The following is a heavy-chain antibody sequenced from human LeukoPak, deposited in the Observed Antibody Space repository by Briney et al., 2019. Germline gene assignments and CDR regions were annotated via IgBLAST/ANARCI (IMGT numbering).Heavy chain of an antibody. CDR1: GYTFTSYG. J-gene: IGHJ4*02. Sequence: ASVKVSSKASGYTFTSYGISWVRQAPGQGLEWMGWSSAYNGNTNYAQKLQGRVTMTTDTSTSTAYMELRSLRSDDTAVYYCARGGEYYDILTGKNQFDYWGQGTLVTDSS. CDR2: SSAYNGNT. CDR3: ARGGEYYDILTGKNQFDY. D-gene: IGHD3-9*01. V-gene: IGHV1-18*01.